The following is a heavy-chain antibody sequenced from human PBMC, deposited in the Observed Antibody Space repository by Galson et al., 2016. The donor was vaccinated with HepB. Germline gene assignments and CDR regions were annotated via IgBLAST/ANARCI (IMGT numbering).Heavy chain of an antibody. J-gene: IGHJ6*02. D-gene: IGHD2-15*01. CDR3: AKVLGAGYCGGSSCAMDV. Sequence: SLRLSCAASGFTFSSYAMSWVRQAPGKGLEWVSTISSSGGSTYFADSVKGRFTISRDNSKNTLYLQMNSLRAEDTAVRYCAKVLGAGYCGGSSCAMDVWGQGTTVTVSS. CDR2: ISSSGGST. V-gene: IGHV3-23*01. CDR1: GFTFSSYA.